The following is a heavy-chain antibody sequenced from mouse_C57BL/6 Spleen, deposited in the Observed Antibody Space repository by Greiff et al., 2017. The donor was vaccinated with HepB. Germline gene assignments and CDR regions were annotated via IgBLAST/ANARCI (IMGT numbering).Heavy chain of an antibody. J-gene: IGHJ3*01. CDR3: ARPRLSDHDAPNAFAY. Sequence: QVHVKQSGAELVKPGASVKLSCKASGYTFTSYWMHWVKQRPGQGLEWIGMIHPNSGSTNYNEKFKSKATLTVDKSSSTAYMQLSSLTSEDSAVYYCARPRLSDHDAPNAFAYWGQGTLVTVSA. CDR2: IHPNSGST. CDR1: GYTFTSYW. D-gene: IGHD2-3*01. V-gene: IGHV1-64*01.